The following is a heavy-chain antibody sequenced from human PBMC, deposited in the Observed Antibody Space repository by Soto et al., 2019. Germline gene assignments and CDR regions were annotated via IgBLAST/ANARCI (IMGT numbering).Heavy chain of an antibody. J-gene: IGHJ6*03. V-gene: IGHV4-31*03. Sequence: SETLSLTCTVSGGSISSGGYYWSWIRQHPGKGLEWIGYIYYSGSTYYNPSLKSRVTISVDTSKNQFSLKLSSVTAADTAVYYCARAVEKYSSISPLYMDVWGKGTTVTVSS. CDR3: ARAVEKYSSISPLYMDV. CDR1: GGSISSGGYY. D-gene: IGHD6-13*01. CDR2: IYYSGST.